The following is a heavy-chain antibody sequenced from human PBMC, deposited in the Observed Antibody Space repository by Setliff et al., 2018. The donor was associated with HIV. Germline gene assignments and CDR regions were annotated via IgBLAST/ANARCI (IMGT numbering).Heavy chain of an antibody. Sequence: PGGSLRLSCAASGFTFDRFWMHWVRQAPGKGLVWISRFNRDGSSTTYADSVKDRFTISRDNAKNTLYLQMNSLRAEDTGVYYCHSGYDTEEQSYFDYWGQGALVTVSS. D-gene: IGHD5-12*01. J-gene: IGHJ4*02. CDR1: GFTFDRFW. CDR3: HSGYDTEEQSYFDY. V-gene: IGHV3-74*01. CDR2: FNRDGSST.